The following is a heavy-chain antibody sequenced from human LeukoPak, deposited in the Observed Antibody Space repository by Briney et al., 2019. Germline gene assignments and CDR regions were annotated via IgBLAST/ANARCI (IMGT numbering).Heavy chain of an antibody. Sequence: ASVKVSCKASGYTFTHFYVHWVRQAPGQGLECMGIINPSGGSTTYAQKFQGRVSMTRDTSTSTVYMELSSLRSEDTAVYYCARDSAQYYYYYYMDVWGKGTTVTVSS. J-gene: IGHJ6*03. D-gene: IGHD2/OR15-2a*01. V-gene: IGHV1-46*01. CDR2: INPSGGST. CDR1: GYTFTHFY. CDR3: ARDSAQYYYYYYMDV.